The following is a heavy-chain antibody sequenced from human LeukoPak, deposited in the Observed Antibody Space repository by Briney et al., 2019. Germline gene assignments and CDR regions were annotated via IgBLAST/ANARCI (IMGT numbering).Heavy chain of an antibody. CDR2: INPNSGGT. CDR3: ARATSAVRDFDY. Sequence: MGWINPNSGGTNYAQKFQGRVTMTRDTSISTAYMELSRLRSDDTAVYYCARATSAVRDFDYWGQGTLVTVSS. J-gene: IGHJ4*02. D-gene: IGHD3-10*01. V-gene: IGHV1-2*02.